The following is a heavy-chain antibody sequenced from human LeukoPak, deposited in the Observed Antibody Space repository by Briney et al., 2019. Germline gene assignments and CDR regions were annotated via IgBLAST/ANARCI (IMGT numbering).Heavy chain of an antibody. V-gene: IGHV3-30*18. CDR2: ISYDGSNK. Sequence: PGGSLRLSCAASGFTFSSYGMHWVRQAPGKGLEWVAVISYDGSNKYYADSVKGRFTISRDNSKNTLYLQMNSLRAEDTAVYYCAKDLFGGSYYESVWPPNPYHYYGMDVWGQGTTVTVSS. CDR1: GFTFSSYG. J-gene: IGHJ6*02. D-gene: IGHD1-26*01. CDR3: AKDLFGGSYYESVWPPNPYHYYGMDV.